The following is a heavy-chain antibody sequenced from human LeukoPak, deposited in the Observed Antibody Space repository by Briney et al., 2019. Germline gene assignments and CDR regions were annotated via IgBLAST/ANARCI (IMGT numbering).Heavy chain of an antibody. CDR1: GFTFSSYE. D-gene: IGHD4-17*01. V-gene: IGHV3-48*03. J-gene: IGHJ4*02. CDR2: ISSSGKNI. CDR3: ARVAGMTTWDY. Sequence: GGSLRLSCAASGFTFSSYEMNWVRQAPGKGLEWVSYISSSGKNIYYADSVKGRFTIPRDNAKNSLYLQMNSLRAEDTAVYYCARVAGMTTWDYWGQGTLVTVSS.